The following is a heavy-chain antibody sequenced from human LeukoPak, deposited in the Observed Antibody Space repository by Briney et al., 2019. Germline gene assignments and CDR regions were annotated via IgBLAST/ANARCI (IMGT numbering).Heavy chain of an antibody. CDR2: IWNDGSHK. Sequence: GGSLRLSCAASGFTFSSYGMYWVRQAPGKGLEWVAVIWNDGSHKSYANSVKGRFTISRDNPQNILYLHMNSLRADDTAVYYCARDRGYSITGFFGKHFCLDVWG. D-gene: IGHD6-13*01. CDR3: ARDRGYSITGFFGKHFCLDV. V-gene: IGHV3-33*07. CDR1: GFTFSSYG. J-gene: IGHJ6*03.